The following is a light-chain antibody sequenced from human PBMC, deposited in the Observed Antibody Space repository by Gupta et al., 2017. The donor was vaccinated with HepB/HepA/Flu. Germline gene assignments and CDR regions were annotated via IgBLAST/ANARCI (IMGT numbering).Light chain of an antibody. CDR1: SSDVGNYNL. V-gene: IGLV2-23*02. J-gene: IGLJ2*01. Sequence: QSALTQPASVSGSPGQSITISCTGTSSDVGNYNLVSWYQQHPGKAPKLMIYEVTKRPSGVSNRFSGSKSGNTASLTISGLQAEDEADYYFCSYAGSNTFVVFGGGTKLTVL. CDR3: CSYAGSNTFVV. CDR2: EVT.